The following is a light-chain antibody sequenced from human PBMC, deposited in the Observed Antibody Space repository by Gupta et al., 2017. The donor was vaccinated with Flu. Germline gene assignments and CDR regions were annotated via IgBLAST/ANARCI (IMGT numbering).Light chain of an antibody. CDR1: ESIGSSY. Sequence: IVLTQSPGFLSLSPGERATLSCRASESIGSSYLAWYQQRPGQAPRLLIFGGSNRAADIPDRFSGSGSGTDFTLTISRREPEDFAVYYCQQYDRSPRLTFGGGTRLEI. CDR2: GGS. J-gene: IGKJ4*01. CDR3: QQYDRSPRLT. V-gene: IGKV3-20*01.